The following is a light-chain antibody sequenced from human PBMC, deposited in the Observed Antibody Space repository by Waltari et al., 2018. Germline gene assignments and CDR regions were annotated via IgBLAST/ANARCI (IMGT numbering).Light chain of an antibody. CDR1: RSVGSS. J-gene: IGKJ2*01. Sequence: ETTMTQSPATLSVSPGARVTLSCRASRSVGSSLAWYQQFPGQPPRLLIHSASTGATGLPARFSGSGSGTDFTLTISSLQSEDFAVYYCQQYYNWPYTFGQGTKLDIK. CDR2: SAS. V-gene: IGKV3-15*01. CDR3: QQYYNWPYT.